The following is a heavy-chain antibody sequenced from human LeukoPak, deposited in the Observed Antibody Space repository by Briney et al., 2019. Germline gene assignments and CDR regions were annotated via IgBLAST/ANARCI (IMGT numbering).Heavy chain of an antibody. J-gene: IGHJ3*02. CDR1: GFTFSSYS. D-gene: IGHD6-19*01. V-gene: IGHV3-74*01. CDR3: AKDQQWSPVKAFDI. Sequence: PGGSLRLSCAASGFTFSSYSMNWVRQAPGKGLVWVSRINSDGSSTSYADSVKGRFTISRDNAKNTLYLQMNSLTAEDTAEYYCAKDQQWSPVKAFDIWGQGTMVTVSS. CDR2: INSDGSST.